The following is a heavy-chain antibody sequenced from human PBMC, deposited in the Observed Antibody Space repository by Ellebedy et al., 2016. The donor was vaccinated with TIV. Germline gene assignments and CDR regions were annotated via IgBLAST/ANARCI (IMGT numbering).Heavy chain of an antibody. Sequence: AASVKVSCKASGYTFTDYHIIWVRQATGQGLEWMGWVNANSGNTGYEQKFRGRVTMTRDISISTAYMELSSLRSEDTAVYYCARGSRWTGYDYWGQGTLVTVSS. J-gene: IGHJ4*02. CDR3: ARGSRWTGYDY. CDR2: VNANSGNT. CDR1: GYTFTDYH. D-gene: IGHD3/OR15-3a*01. V-gene: IGHV1-8*01.